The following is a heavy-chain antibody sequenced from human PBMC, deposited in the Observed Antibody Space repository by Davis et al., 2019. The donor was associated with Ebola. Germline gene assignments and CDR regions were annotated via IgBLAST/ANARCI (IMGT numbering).Heavy chain of an antibody. CDR2: IWYDGSNK. CDR1: GFTFSSYG. D-gene: IGHD6-19*01. V-gene: IGHV3-33*01. CDR3: ARGGIAGAFDY. Sequence: PGGSLRLSCAASGFTFSSYGMHWVRQAPGKGLEWVAVIWYDGSNKYYADSVKGRFTISRDNSKNTLYLQMNSLRAEDTAVYYCARGGIAGAFDYWGQGTLVTVSS. J-gene: IGHJ4*02.